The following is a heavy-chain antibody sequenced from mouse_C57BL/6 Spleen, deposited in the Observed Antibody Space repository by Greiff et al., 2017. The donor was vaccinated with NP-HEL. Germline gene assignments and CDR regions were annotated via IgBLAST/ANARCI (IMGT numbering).Heavy chain of an antibody. CDR2: IDPSDSYT. J-gene: IGHJ2*01. Sequence: QVQLQQPGAELVRPGTSVKLSCKASGYTFTSYWMHWVKQRPGQGLEWIGVIDPSDSYTNYNQKLKGKATLTVDTSSSTAYMQLRSLTSEDSAVYYCARIITTVYYFDYWGQGTTLTVSS. CDR3: ARIITTVYYFDY. CDR1: GYTFTSYW. V-gene: IGHV1-59*01. D-gene: IGHD1-1*01.